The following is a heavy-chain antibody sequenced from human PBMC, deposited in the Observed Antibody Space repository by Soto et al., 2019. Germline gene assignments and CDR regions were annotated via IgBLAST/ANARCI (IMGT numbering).Heavy chain of an antibody. CDR2: ISAYNGNT. CDR3: ARVDSDLFYDFGGGIRARHTWFEP. Sequence: ASVKVSCKASGYTFTSYGTSWVRQAPGQGLEWMGWISAYNGNTNYAQKLQGRVTMTTDTSTSTAYRELRSLRSDDTAVYYCARVDSDLFYDFGGGIRARHTWFEPWGKGTLVTVSS. V-gene: IGHV1-18*01. CDR1: GYTFTSYG. D-gene: IGHD3-3*01. J-gene: IGHJ5*02.